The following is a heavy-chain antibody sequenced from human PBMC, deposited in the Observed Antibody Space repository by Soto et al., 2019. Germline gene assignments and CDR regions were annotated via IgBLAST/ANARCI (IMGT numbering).Heavy chain of an antibody. CDR1: GYTFTSYG. J-gene: IGHJ5*02. Sequence: QVQLVQSGAEVKKPGASVKVSCKASGYTFTSYGISWVRQAPGQGLEWMGWIRAYNGNTNYAQKLQGRVTMPTDTPTTTPYMELRSLSSDATAVYYCARGGTPIALWGQGTLVTVSS. V-gene: IGHV1-18*01. D-gene: IGHD1-1*01. CDR2: IRAYNGNT. CDR3: ARGGTPIAL.